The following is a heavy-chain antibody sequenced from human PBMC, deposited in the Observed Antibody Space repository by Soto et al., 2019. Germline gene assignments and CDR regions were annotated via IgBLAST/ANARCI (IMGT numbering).Heavy chain of an antibody. D-gene: IGHD3-10*01. CDR1: GASIRSFY. V-gene: IGHV4-59*08. CDR3: TTQGFGGLHGLVDV. Sequence: TSETLSLTCTVSGASIRSFYWSWIRQPPGKGLEWIGYISNIGFTRYNPSLKSRVRISVDTSKNQFSLKLTSVTAADTAVYYCTTQGFGGLHGLVDVWGQGTTVTVSS. CDR2: ISNIGFT. J-gene: IGHJ6*02.